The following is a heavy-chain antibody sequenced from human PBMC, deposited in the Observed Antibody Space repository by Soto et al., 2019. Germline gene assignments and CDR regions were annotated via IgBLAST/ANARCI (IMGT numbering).Heavy chain of an antibody. Sequence: ASVKVSCKASGGTFSSYAISWVRQAPGQGLEWIGGIIPIFGTANYAQKFQGRVTITADESTSTAYMELSSLRSEDTAVYYCAREDIVVVPAASNYYYGMDVWGQGTTVTVSS. V-gene: IGHV1-69*13. CDR1: GGTFSSYA. CDR3: AREDIVVVPAASNYYYGMDV. J-gene: IGHJ6*02. D-gene: IGHD2-2*01. CDR2: IIPIFGTA.